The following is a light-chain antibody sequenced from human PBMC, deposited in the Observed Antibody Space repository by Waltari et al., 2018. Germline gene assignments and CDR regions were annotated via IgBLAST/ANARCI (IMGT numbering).Light chain of an antibody. V-gene: IGLV2-14*03. CDR2: DVS. CDR1: SSDVGGYNH. CDR3: SSYTSSSTLWV. J-gene: IGLJ3*02. Sequence: QSALTQPASVSGSPGQSITLSCTGTSSDVGGYNHVPWYQQHPGKAPKLMIYDVSNRPSGVSNRFSGSKSGNTASLTISGLQAEDEADYYCSSYTSSSTLWVFGGGTKLTVL.